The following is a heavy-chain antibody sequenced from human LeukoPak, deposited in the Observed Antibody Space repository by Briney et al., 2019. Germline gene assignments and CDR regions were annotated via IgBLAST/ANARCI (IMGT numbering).Heavy chain of an antibody. J-gene: IGHJ6*02. CDR1: GGSIGSFY. CDR2: VYYTGST. D-gene: IGHD3-10*01. V-gene: IGHV4-59*01. CDR3: ARDSRYSYGSGGMDV. Sequence: SETLSLTCTVSGGSIGSFYWTWIRQTPRKGLEWLGSVYYTGSTNYNPSLKSRVTISIDTSRSQFSLKLTSVTVADTAVYYCARDSRYSYGSGGMDVWGQGTTVTVSS.